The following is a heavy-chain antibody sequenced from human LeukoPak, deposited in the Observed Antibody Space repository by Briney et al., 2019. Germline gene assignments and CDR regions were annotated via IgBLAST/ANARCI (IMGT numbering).Heavy chain of an antibody. D-gene: IGHD6-13*01. V-gene: IGHV3-30*04. CDR2: ISDDGTNK. CDR1: GFIFRPYE. J-gene: IGHJ6*02. Sequence: GGSLKLSCAASGFIFRPYEMHWVRQAPGKGLEWVAFISDDGTNKNYADSVKGRFTIPGDNSKNTLYLEMTSLRIEDTAVYYCARGRFYNSRLEGSYSGVDVWGQGTTVTVSS. CDR3: ARGRFYNSRLEGSYSGVDV.